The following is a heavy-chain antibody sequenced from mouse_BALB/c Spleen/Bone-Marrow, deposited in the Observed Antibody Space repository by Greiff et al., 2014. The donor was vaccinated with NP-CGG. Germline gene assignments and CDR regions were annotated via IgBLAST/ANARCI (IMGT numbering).Heavy chain of an antibody. CDR3: ATARATSYYGMDY. CDR2: ILPGSGSN. Sequence: VQLQESGAELMKPGASVKISYKATGYTFSSYWIEWVRQRPGHGLEWIGEILPGSGSNKYNEKFKGKATSTADTSSNTAYMQLSSLTSEDSAVYYCATARATSYYGMDYWGQGTSVTVSS. V-gene: IGHV1-9*01. CDR1: GYTFSSYW. D-gene: IGHD3-1*01. J-gene: IGHJ4*01.